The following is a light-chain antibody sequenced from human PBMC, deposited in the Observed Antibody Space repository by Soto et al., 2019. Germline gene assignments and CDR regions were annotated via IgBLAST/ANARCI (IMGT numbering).Light chain of an antibody. CDR3: CSYAGGSTPWV. Sequence: QSALTQPASVSGSPGQSIAISCTGTSSDVGSYNLVSWYQHHPGKAPKLMIYEVTKRPSGVSDRFFASKSGNTASLTISGLQAEDEADYFCCSYAGGSTPWVFGGGTQLTVL. J-gene: IGLJ3*02. CDR2: EVT. V-gene: IGLV2-23*02. CDR1: SSDVGSYNL.